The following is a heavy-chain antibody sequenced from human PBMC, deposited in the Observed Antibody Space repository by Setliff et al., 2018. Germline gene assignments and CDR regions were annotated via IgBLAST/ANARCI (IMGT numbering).Heavy chain of an antibody. J-gene: IGHJ4*02. CDR3: AREVLSTVVAWDY. V-gene: IGHV1-2*02. D-gene: IGHD4-17*01. CDR2: INPNNGGT. CDR1: GYTFTGYY. Sequence: GASVKVSCKASGYTFTGYYMHWVRQAPGQGLEWMGWINPNNGGTDYAQKFQGRVTMTRDTSISTAYLELSRLRSDDTAVYYCAREVLSTVVAWDYWGQGTLVTVSS.